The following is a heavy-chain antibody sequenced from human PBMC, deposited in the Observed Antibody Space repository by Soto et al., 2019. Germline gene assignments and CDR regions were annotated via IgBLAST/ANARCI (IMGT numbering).Heavy chain of an antibody. V-gene: IGHV1-69*12. CDR2: IIPSFGRT. J-gene: IGHJ4*02. D-gene: IGHD2-15*01. CDR3: ADLSLGYCSSTTWPPDY. CDR1: GGSLNNYA. Sequence: QVQLVQSGAEVRKPGSSVKVSCKVSGGSLNNYAISWVRQAPGQGPEWMGGIIPSFGRTSYAQKFQGRVTITADESTTTVNLELRGLRSEDSAIYFCADLSLGYCSSTTWPPDYWGQGTLVTVSS.